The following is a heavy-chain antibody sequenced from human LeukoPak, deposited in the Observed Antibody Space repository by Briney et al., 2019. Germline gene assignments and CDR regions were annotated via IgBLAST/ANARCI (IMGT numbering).Heavy chain of an antibody. CDR1: GGSISSYY. D-gene: IGHD5-18*01. CDR3: ARESYSYGPLFDY. J-gene: IGHJ4*02. CDR2: IYYSGST. V-gene: IGHV4-59*01. Sequence: SETLSLTCTVSGGSISSYYWSWIRQPPGKGLEWIGYIYYSGSTNYNPSLKSRVTISVDPSKNQFSLKLSSVTAADTAVYYCARESYSYGPLFDYWGQGTLVTVSS.